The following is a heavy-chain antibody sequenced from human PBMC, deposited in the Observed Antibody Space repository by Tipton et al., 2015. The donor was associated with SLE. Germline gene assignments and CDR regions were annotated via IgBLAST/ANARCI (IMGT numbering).Heavy chain of an antibody. CDR1: GFTVSSNY. CDR2: IYSGGST. Sequence: GSLRLSCAASGFTVSSNYMSWVRQAPGKGLEWVSVIYSGGSTYYADSVKGRFTISRHNSKNTLYLQMNSLRAEDTAVYYCARLGESSGWYSPYWGQGTLVTVSS. CDR3: ARLGESSGWYSPY. D-gene: IGHD6-19*01. J-gene: IGHJ4*02. V-gene: IGHV3-53*04.